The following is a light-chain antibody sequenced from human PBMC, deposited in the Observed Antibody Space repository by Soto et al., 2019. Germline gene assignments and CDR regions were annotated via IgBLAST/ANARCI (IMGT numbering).Light chain of an antibody. Sequence: IQLTQSPSFLSASVGDRVTITCRASQDINRYVAWYQQKSGQAPNLLIYRASNLQRGVPSRFRGSGSGTDFTITISILQPEDFATYHCPQVDSDPLSFGGGTRLEIK. CDR3: PQVDSDPLS. V-gene: IGKV1-9*01. J-gene: IGKJ4*01. CDR2: RAS. CDR1: QDINRY.